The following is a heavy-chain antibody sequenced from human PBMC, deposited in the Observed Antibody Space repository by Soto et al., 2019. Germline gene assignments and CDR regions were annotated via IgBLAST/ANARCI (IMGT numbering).Heavy chain of an antibody. J-gene: IGHJ3*01. Sequence: QVQLVQSGAEVKKPGASVRVSCKASAYTFTSYYVHWVRQAPGQGPEWMGMINPSRGGTDYAQEFQGRVTMARDTSTATVYMGLSSLRSEDTAIYYGTRSIITTAGTDAFDLWGQGTLVTVSS. CDR3: TRSIITTAGTDAFDL. CDR2: INPSRGGT. CDR1: AYTFTSYY. V-gene: IGHV1-46*03. D-gene: IGHD6-13*01.